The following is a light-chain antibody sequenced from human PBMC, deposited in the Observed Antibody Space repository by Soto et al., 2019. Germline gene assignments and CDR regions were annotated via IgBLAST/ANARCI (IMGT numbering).Light chain of an antibody. V-gene: IGLV1-40*01. J-gene: IGLJ1*01. Sequence: QSVLTQPPSVSGAPGQRVTISCTGSSSNIGANYDVHWYQQRPGTAPKLLIFANSNRPSGVPDRFSGSKSGTSASLVITGLQAEDEGDYYCQSHDSTLSARYVFGTGTKLTVL. CDR1: SSNIGANYD. CDR2: ANS. CDR3: QSHDSTLSARYV.